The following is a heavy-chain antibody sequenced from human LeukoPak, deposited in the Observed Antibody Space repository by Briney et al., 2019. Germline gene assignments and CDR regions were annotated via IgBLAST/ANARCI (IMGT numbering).Heavy chain of an antibody. Sequence: GGSLRLSCAASGFTFSTYAMSWVRQAPGKGLEWVSTISGRGDSTWYADSGKGRFSISRDNSKNTLYLQMNSLRAEDTAVYYCARDPGYAIYYFDYWGQGTLVTVSS. CDR1: GFTFSTYA. V-gene: IGHV3-23*01. D-gene: IGHD3-9*01. CDR3: ARDPGYAIYYFDY. J-gene: IGHJ4*02. CDR2: ISGRGDST.